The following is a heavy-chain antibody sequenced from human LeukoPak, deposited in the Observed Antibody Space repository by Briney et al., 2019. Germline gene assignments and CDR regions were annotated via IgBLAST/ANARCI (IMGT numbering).Heavy chain of an antibody. V-gene: IGHV1-24*01. J-gene: IGHJ4*02. Sequence: APVKVSCKASGYTLTELSMHWVRQAPGKGLEWMGGFDPEDGETIYAQKFQGRVTMTEDTSTDTAYMELSSLRSEDTAVYYCATDFLRRRRFDYWGQGTLVTVSS. CDR1: GYTLTELS. CDR3: ATDFLRRRRFDY. D-gene: IGHD4-17*01. CDR2: FDPEDGET.